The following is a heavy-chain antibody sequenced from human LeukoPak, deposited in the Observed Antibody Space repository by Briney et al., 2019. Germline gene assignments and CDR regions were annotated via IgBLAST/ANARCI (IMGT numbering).Heavy chain of an antibody. CDR3: ARDNGVVVAALDY. J-gene: IGHJ4*02. CDR1: GFTFSSYS. Sequence: PGGSLRLSCAASGFTFSSYSMNWVRQAPGKGLEWVSSISSSSSYIYYADSVKGRFTISRDNAKNSLYLQMNSLRAEDTAVYYCARDNGVVVAALDYWGQGTLVTVSS. CDR2: ISSSSSYI. D-gene: IGHD2-15*01. V-gene: IGHV3-21*01.